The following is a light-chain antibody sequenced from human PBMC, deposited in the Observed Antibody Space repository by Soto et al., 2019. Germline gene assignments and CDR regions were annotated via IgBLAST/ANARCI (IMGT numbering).Light chain of an antibody. J-gene: IGKJ3*01. Sequence: DIVMTQSPDSLAVSLGERATINCKSSQSVLYSSNNKNYLAWYQQKPGQPPKLLIYWASTRESGVPDRFSGSGSGTDFTLTISSLQAEDVAVYYCQQYYNTPFTFGLGPKWISN. CDR3: QQYYNTPFT. V-gene: IGKV4-1*01. CDR1: QSVLYSSNNKNY. CDR2: WAS.